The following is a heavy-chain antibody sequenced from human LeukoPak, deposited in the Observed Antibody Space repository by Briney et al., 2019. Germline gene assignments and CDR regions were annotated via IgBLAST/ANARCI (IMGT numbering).Heavy chain of an antibody. CDR1: GGSFSTYY. J-gene: IGHJ6*02. CDR3: ARSGGYNYGMDV. V-gene: IGHV4-59*12. Sequence: TSETLSLTCTVSGGSFSTYYWSWIRQPPGKGLEWIGYIYYSGSTNYNPSLKSRVTISVDTSKNQFSLKLSSVTAADTAVYYCARSGGYNYGMDVWGQGTTVTVSS. D-gene: IGHD3-10*01. CDR2: IYYSGST.